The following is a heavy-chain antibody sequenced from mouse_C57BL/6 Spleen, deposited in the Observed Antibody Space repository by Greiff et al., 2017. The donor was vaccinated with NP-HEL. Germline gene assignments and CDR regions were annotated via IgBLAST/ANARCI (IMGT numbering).Heavy chain of an antibody. CDR1: GFNIKDDY. CDR3: TTGDYSNYGAMDY. Sequence: VQLQQSGAELVRPGASVKLSCTASGFNIKDDYMHWVKQRPEQGLEWIGWIDPENGDTEYASKFQGKATITADTSSNTAYLQLSSLTSEDTAVYYCTTGDYSNYGAMDYWGQGTSVTVSS. V-gene: IGHV14-4*01. CDR2: IDPENGDT. J-gene: IGHJ4*01. D-gene: IGHD2-5*01.